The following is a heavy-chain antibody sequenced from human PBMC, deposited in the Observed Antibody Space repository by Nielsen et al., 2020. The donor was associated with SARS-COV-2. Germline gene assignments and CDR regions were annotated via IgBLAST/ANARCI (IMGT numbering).Heavy chain of an antibody. J-gene: IGHJ6*02. CDR2: ISYDGSDK. V-gene: IGHV3-30*03. CDR1: GFTLKPYG. D-gene: IGHD3-10*01. CDR3: AALGEMLLVLSYGMDV. Sequence: GGSLRLSCVAFGFTLKPYGMHWVRQAPGKGLEWVALISYDGSDKYYADSVKGRFTMSRDNSKNTLFLQMDSMRPEDTAVYYCAALGEMLLVLSYGMDVWGQGTTVSVSS.